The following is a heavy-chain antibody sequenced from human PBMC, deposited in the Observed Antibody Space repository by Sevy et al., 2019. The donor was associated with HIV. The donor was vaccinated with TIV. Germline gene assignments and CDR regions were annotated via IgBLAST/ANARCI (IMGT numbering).Heavy chain of an antibody. D-gene: IGHD2-15*01. J-gene: IGHJ6*02. Sequence: GGSLRISCVVSGFSVSSNYMSWVRQAPGKGLEWVSNIYSDGRTYYADSVRGRFTMSRDTSKNTLYLEMKSLRAEDTAVYYCTREDIVLGEDNYYGIDVRGHGTTVTVSS. CDR2: IYSDGRT. CDR3: TREDIVLGEDNYYGIDV. CDR1: GFSVSSNY. V-gene: IGHV3-53*01.